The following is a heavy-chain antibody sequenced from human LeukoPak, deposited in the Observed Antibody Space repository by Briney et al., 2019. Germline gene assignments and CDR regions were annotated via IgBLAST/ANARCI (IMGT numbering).Heavy chain of an antibody. CDR3: ARDLVTMMDMYYFDY. CDR2: INPNSGGT. J-gene: IGHJ4*02. D-gene: IGHD3-22*01. Sequence: GASVKVSCKASGYTFTGYYMHWVRQAPGQGLEWMGRINPNSGGTNYAQKFQGRVTMTRDTSISTAYMELSRLRSDDTAVYYCARDLVTMMDMYYFDYWGQGTLVTVSS. V-gene: IGHV1-2*06. CDR1: GYTFTGYY.